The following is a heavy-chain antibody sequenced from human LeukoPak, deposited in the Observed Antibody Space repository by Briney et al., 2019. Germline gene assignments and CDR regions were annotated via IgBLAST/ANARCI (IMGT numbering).Heavy chain of an antibody. Sequence: PSETLSLTCTVSGGSISNGDYYWTWIRQPPGKGPEWIGYINYSGSTYYNPSLKSRGTISLDTSRMQFSLRLRSVTAADTAVYYCARKGTHTYYYEDWGQGILVTVSS. CDR2: INYSGST. CDR1: GGSISNGDYY. J-gene: IGHJ4*02. D-gene: IGHD2-21*01. V-gene: IGHV4-30-4*01. CDR3: ARKGTHTYYYED.